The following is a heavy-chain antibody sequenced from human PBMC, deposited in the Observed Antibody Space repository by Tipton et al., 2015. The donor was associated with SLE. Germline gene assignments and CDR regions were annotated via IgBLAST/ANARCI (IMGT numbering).Heavy chain of an antibody. Sequence: QLVQSGAEVKKPGASVKVSCKASGYTFTSYYMHWVRQAPGQGLEWMGIINPSGGSTSYAQKFQGRVTMTRDTSTSTVYMELSSLISEDTAVYYCARDPHSSSWHEGMDVWGQGTTVTVSS. V-gene: IGHV1-46*01. D-gene: IGHD6-13*01. CDR1: GYTFTSYY. J-gene: IGHJ6*02. CDR3: ARDPHSSSWHEGMDV. CDR2: INPSGGST.